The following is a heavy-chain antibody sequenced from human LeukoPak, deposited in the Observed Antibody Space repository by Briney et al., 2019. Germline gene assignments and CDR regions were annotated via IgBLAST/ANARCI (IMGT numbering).Heavy chain of an antibody. J-gene: IGHJ4*02. V-gene: IGHV3-15*01. CDR1: GFTFSNAW. CDR2: IKSKTDGGTT. CDR3: TTRQWLVLSYFDY. D-gene: IGHD6-19*01. Sequence: NSGGSLRLSCAASGFTFSNAWMSWVRQAPGKGLEWVGRIKSKTDGGTTDYAAPVKGRFTISRDDSKNTLYLQMNSLKTEDTAVYYCTTRQWLVLSYFDYWGQGTLVTVSS.